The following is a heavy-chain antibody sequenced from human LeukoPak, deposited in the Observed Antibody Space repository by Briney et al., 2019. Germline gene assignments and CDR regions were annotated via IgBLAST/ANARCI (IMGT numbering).Heavy chain of an antibody. CDR3: ARDYDSSGYYDY. V-gene: IGHV1-3*01. Sequence: ASVKVSCKASGYTFTSYAMHWVRQAPGQRLERMGWINAGNGNTKYSQKFQGRVTITRDTSASTAYMELSSLRSEDTAVYYCARDYDSSGYYDYWGQGTLVTVSS. D-gene: IGHD3-22*01. J-gene: IGHJ4*02. CDR1: GYTFTSYA. CDR2: INAGNGNT.